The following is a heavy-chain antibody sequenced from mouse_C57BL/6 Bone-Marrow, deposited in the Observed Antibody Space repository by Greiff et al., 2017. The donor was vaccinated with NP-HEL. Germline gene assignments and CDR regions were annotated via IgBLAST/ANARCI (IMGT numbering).Heavy chain of an antibody. CDR1: GYTFTSYW. CDR2: IDPSDSYT. CDR3: ARLMNYYGSAWFAY. J-gene: IGHJ3*01. D-gene: IGHD1-1*01. Sequence: VQLQQPGAELVKPGASVKLSCKASGYTFTSYWMQWVKQRPGQGLEWIGEIDPSDSYTNYNQKFKGKATLTVDTSSSTAYMQLSSLTSEDSAVYYCARLMNYYGSAWFAYWGQGTLVTVSA. V-gene: IGHV1-50*01.